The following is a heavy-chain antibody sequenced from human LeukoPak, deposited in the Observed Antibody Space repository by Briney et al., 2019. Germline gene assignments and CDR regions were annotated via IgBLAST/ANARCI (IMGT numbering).Heavy chain of an antibody. CDR3: ARGLVLATDDAFDI. CDR2: IWDTEIT. Sequence: SETLSLTCTVSGGSIRSYFLSWLRQPPGKELEWIGYIWDTEITDYNPSLKSRVTISLDTSKNHFSLKLRSVTAADTALYFCARGLVLATDDAFDIWGQGTLVTVSS. CDR1: GGSIRSYF. J-gene: IGHJ3*02. D-gene: IGHD5-12*01. V-gene: IGHV4-59*01.